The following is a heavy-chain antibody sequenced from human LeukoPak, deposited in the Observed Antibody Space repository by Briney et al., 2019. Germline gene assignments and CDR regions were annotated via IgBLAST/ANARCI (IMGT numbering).Heavy chain of an antibody. CDR3: ARGNLIAADTFYYFDY. Sequence: ASVKVSCKASGYTFTSYYMHWVRQAPGQGPEWMGIINPSGGSTSYAQKFQGRVTMTRDTSTSTVYMELSSLRSEDTAVYYCARGNLIAADTFYYFDYWGQGTLVTVSS. J-gene: IGHJ4*02. D-gene: IGHD6-13*01. CDR1: GYTFTSYY. V-gene: IGHV1-46*01. CDR2: INPSGGST.